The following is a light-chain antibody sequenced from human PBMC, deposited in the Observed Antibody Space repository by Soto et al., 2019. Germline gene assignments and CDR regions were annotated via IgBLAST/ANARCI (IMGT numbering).Light chain of an antibody. J-gene: IGKJ1*01. CDR3: HQRKSWPRR. V-gene: IGKV3-11*01. CDR2: DTS. CDR1: QTVSNK. Sequence: ELVLTHSPPPRSSSPGEVVTLSCRASQTVSNKLAWYQHKSGQAPRLLIYDTSNRATGIPARFSGSGSGTDFTLTISSLEPEDFAVYYCHQRKSWPRRFAQGSKVDIK.